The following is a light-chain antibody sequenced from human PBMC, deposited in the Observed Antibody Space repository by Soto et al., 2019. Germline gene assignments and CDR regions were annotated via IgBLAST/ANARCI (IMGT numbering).Light chain of an antibody. Sequence: DIVMAQSPLSLPVTPGEPASISCRSSQSLLHSNGYNYLDWYLQKPGQSPQLLIYLGSNRASGVPDRFSGRGSGTDFTLKISRVEAEDVGVYYCMQGLQTPQTFGPGTKVDIK. CDR2: LGS. CDR1: QSLLHSNGYNY. V-gene: IGKV2-28*01. CDR3: MQGLQTPQT. J-gene: IGKJ3*01.